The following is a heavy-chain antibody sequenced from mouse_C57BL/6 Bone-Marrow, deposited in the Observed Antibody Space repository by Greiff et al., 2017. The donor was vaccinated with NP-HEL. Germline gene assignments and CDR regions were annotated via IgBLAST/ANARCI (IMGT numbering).Heavy chain of an antibody. Sequence: EVQGVESGGDLVKPGGSLKLSCAASGFTFSSYGMSWVRQTPDKRLEWVATISSGGSYTYYPDSVKGRFTISRDNAKNTLYLQMSSLKSEDTAMYYCASYGSSFYWYFDVWGTGTTVTVSS. CDR3: ASYGSSFYWYFDV. CDR1: GFTFSSYG. J-gene: IGHJ1*03. V-gene: IGHV5-6*01. CDR2: ISSGGSYT. D-gene: IGHD1-1*01.